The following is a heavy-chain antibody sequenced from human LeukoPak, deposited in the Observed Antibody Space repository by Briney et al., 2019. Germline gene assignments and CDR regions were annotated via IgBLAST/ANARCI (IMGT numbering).Heavy chain of an antibody. CDR1: GFTFNSYT. J-gene: IGHJ4*02. D-gene: IGHD3-10*01. Sequence: PGGSLRLSCAASGFTFNSYTMNWVRQAPGKGLEWVSSISTSSSYIYYADSVKGRFTISRDHAKTSLFLQMKSLKAEDTAVYYCARGLWFGEFGYDYWGQGTLVSVSS. V-gene: IGHV3-21*01. CDR3: ARGLWFGEFGYDY. CDR2: ISTSSSYI.